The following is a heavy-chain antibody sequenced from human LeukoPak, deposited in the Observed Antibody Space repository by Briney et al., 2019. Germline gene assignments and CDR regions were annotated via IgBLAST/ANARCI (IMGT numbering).Heavy chain of an antibody. CDR3: ARSSGSYRPMGY. V-gene: IGHV3-48*03. CDR1: GFTFSSYE. Sequence: GGSLRLSCAASGFTFSSYEMNWVRQAPGKGLEWVSYIGSSGSSIYYAASVKGRFTISRDNAKNSLYLQMNSLRAEDTAVYYCARSSGSYRPMGYWGQGTLVTVSS. CDR2: IGSSGSSI. J-gene: IGHJ4*02. D-gene: IGHD3-22*01.